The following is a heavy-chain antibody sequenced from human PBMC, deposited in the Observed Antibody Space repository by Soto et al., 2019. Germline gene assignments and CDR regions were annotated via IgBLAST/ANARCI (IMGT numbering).Heavy chain of an antibody. D-gene: IGHD1-1*01. V-gene: IGHV4-34*01. CDR3: ARYAPSRWAAGTTKRPYFDY. CDR2: INHSGST. J-gene: IGHJ4*02. Sequence: QVQLQQWGAGLLKPSETLSLTCAVYGGSFSGYYWSWIRQPPGKGLEWIGEINHSGSTNYNPSLKSRVTISVDTSKNQFSLKLSSVTAADTAVYYCARYAPSRWAAGTTKRPYFDYWGQGTLVTVSS. CDR1: GGSFSGYY.